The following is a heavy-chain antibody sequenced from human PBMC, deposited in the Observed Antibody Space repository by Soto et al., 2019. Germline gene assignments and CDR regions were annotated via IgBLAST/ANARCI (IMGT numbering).Heavy chain of an antibody. J-gene: IGHJ4*02. CDR3: SRSLDS. Sequence: PGGSLRLSCAASGFTFSSSWMDWVRQAPGKGLEWLANISPDGSEKHYVGSVQGRFTISRDNAKNSLYLQMSSLTAEDSALYYCSRSLDSWGQGTRVTVSS. CDR1: GFTFSSSW. CDR2: ISPDGSEK. V-gene: IGHV3-7*01.